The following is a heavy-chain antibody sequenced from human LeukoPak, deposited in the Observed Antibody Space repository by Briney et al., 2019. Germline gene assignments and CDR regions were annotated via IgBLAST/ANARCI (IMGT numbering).Heavy chain of an antibody. D-gene: IGHD2-8*01. CDR2: IIPIFGTA. J-gene: IGHJ4*02. CDR1: GGTFSSYA. V-gene: IGHV1-69*13. CDR3: ARDLEGCTNGVCLLDY. Sequence: GASVKVSCKASGGTFSSYAISWVRQAPGQGLEWMGGIIPIFGTANYAQKFQGRVTITADESTSTAYMELSSLRSEDTAVYYCARDLEGCTNGVCLLDYWGQGTLVTVSS.